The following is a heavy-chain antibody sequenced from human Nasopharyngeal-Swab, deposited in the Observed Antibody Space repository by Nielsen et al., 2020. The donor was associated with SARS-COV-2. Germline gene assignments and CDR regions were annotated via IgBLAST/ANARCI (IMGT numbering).Heavy chain of an antibody. CDR3: AKPTIFGVEIDY. D-gene: IGHD3-3*01. V-gene: IGHV3-43D*03. Sequence: GESLKISCAASGFTFHDFAMHWVRQAPGKGLEWVSLITSDGDTTLYADSVKGRFTISRDNSRNSLYLQMNSLRLEDTAFYYCAKPTIFGVEIDYWGQGTLVTVSS. CDR2: ITSDGDTT. J-gene: IGHJ4*02. CDR1: GFTFHDFA.